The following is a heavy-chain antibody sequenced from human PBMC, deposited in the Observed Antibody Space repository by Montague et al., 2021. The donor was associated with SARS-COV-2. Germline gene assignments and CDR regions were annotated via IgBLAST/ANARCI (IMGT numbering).Heavy chain of an antibody. V-gene: IGHV4-39*07. D-gene: IGHD3-10*01. CDR1: GGSISSSSYY. CDR2: INHGGST. Sequence: SETLSLTCTVSGGSISSSSYYWGWIRQPPGKGLEWIGEINHGGSTKYSPSLKSRLTISADTSKNQFSLKLTSVAAAGTAVYYCARLRDGVVPSPILGVGPYYSYYYMDVWGRGTTVTVSS. CDR3: ARLRDGVVPSPILGVGPYYSYYYMDV. J-gene: IGHJ6*03.